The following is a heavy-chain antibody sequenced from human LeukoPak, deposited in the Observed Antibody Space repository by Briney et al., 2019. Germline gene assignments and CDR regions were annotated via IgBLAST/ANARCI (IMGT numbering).Heavy chain of an antibody. V-gene: IGHV1-2*06. D-gene: IGHD6-13*01. CDR3: ARPHSSSFYGVDY. Sequence: VASVKVSCKASGYSLIDYYMHWVRQAPGQGVEWMGRIHPNSGSTNYAQNFQGRVTMTRDTSISTAYMELTRLRYDDTAVYYCARPHSSSFYGVDYWGQGTLATVSS. J-gene: IGHJ4*02. CDR2: IHPNSGST. CDR1: GYSLIDYY.